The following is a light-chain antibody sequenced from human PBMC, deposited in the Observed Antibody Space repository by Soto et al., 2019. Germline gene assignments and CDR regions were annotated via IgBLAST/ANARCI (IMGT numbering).Light chain of an antibody. J-gene: IGKJ4*01. V-gene: IGKV3-11*01. CDR1: QSVNSY. Sequence: EIVLTQSPATLSLSPVERATLSCRASQSVNSYLAWYQQKPGQAPRLLIYDASNRATGIPARFSGSGSGTDFTLTISSLEPEDFAVYYCQQRSNWPLTFGGGTKVDI. CDR2: DAS. CDR3: QQRSNWPLT.